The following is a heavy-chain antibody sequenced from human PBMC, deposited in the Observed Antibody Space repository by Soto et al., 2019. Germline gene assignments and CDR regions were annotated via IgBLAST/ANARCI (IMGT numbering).Heavy chain of an antibody. D-gene: IGHD2-2*01. V-gene: IGHV1-46*01. CDR3: ARVYCSSTSCSYYYGMDV. J-gene: IGHJ6*02. CDR2: INPSGGST. Sequence: ASLKVSCKASGYTFTSYYMHWVRQAPGQGLEWMGIINPSGGSTSYAQKFQGRVTITRDTSASTAYMELSSLRSEDTAVYYCARVYCSSTSCSYYYGMDVWGQGTTVTVSS. CDR1: GYTFTSYY.